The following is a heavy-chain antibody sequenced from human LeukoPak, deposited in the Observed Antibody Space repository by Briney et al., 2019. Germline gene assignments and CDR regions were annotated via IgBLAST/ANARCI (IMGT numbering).Heavy chain of an antibody. D-gene: IGHD6-19*01. J-gene: IGHJ3*02. V-gene: IGHV1-18*01. CDR1: GYTFTSYG. CDR3: AREISSGPAFDI. Sequence: ASVKVSCKASGYTFTSYGISWVRQAPGQGLEWMGWISAYNGNTNYAQKLQGRVTMTTDTSTSTAYMELRSLTSDDTAVYYCAREISSGPAFDIWGQGTMLTVSS. CDR2: ISAYNGNT.